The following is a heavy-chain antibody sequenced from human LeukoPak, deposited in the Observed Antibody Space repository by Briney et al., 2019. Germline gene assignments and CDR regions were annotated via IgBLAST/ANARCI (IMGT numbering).Heavy chain of an antibody. Sequence: SSETLSLTCTVSGGSISSGGYYWSWIRQHPGKGLEWIGYIYYSGSTYYNPSLKSRVTISVDTSKNQFSLKLSSVTAADTAVYYCARAFRGSFDYWGQGTLVTVSS. CDR3: ARAFRGSFDY. D-gene: IGHD1-26*01. CDR2: IYYSGST. J-gene: IGHJ4*02. CDR1: GGSISSGGYY. V-gene: IGHV4-31*03.